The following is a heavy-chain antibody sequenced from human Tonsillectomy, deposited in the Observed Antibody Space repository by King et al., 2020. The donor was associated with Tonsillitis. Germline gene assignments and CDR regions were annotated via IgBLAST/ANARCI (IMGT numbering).Heavy chain of an antibody. Sequence: VQLVESGGGLVQPGGSLRISCSASGFTFSSYAMHWVRQAPGKGLEYVSAIGSNGDSTYYADSVKGRFTISRDNSKNTPYLQMSSLGAEDTAVYYYVKERSPRGAFDIWGQGTMVTVSS. CDR2: IGSNGDST. D-gene: IGHD1-26*01. V-gene: IGHV3-64D*06. CDR3: VKERSPRGAFDI. J-gene: IGHJ3*02. CDR1: GFTFSSYA.